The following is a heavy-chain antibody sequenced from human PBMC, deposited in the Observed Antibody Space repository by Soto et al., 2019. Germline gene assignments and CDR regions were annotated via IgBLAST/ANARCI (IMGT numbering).Heavy chain of an antibody. J-gene: IGHJ4*01. D-gene: IGHD2-21*01. Sequence: SETLSLTCTVSGASMSSDDYYWSWIRQSPEKGLEWIGYRYYSGDTYYNPSLKSRVAISIDASKNELSLKVRSVTAADTAVYFCARSTGRYWGRGILVTVSS. V-gene: IGHV4-30-4*01. CDR3: ARSTGRY. CDR1: GASMSSDDYY. CDR2: RYYSGDT.